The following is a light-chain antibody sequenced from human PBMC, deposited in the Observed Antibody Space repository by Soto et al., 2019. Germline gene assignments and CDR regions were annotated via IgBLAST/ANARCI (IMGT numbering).Light chain of an antibody. V-gene: IGLV2-23*02. J-gene: IGLJ2*01. Sequence: QSVLTQPASVSGSPGHSITICCTGTRSDVGSYNSIAWYQQHPGKAPRVVIFEVTKRPSGISDRFSGSKSGYTASLRISGLQAEDEADYFCLSYAGNSIWLFGGGTKVTVL. CDR3: LSYAGNSIWL. CDR1: RSDVGSYNS. CDR2: EVT.